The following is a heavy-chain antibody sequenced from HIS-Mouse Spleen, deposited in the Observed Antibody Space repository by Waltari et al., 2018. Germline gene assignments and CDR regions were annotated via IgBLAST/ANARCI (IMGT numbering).Heavy chain of an antibody. CDR1: GFTFSSHS. CDR2: ISSSSSYI. CDR3: AREVTLTGYFDY. Sequence: EVQLVESGGGLVKPGGSLRLSCPASGFTFSSHSMNWVRQAPGKGMEWVSSISSSSSYIYYADSVKGRFTISRDNAKNSLYLQMNSLRAEDTAVYYCAREVTLTGYFDYWGQGTLVTVSS. V-gene: IGHV3-21*01. D-gene: IGHD7-27*01. J-gene: IGHJ4*02.